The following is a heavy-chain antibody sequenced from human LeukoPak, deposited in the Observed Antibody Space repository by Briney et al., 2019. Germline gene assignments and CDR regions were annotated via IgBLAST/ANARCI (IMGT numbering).Heavy chain of an antibody. CDR1: GFTFSSYS. V-gene: IGHV3-21*01. D-gene: IGHD3-10*01. Sequence: GGSLRLSCAASGFTFSSYSMNWVRQAPGKGLEWVSSISSSSGYIYYADSVKGRFTISRDNAKNSLYLQMNSLRAEDTAVYYCAREGRMRAFDIWGQGTMVTVSS. CDR3: AREGRMRAFDI. CDR2: ISSSSGYI. J-gene: IGHJ3*02.